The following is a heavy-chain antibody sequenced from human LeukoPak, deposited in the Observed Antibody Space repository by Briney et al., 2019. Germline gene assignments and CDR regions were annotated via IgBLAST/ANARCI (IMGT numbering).Heavy chain of an antibody. CDR1: GGSFSGYY. Sequence: SSETLSLTCAVYGGSFSGYYWSWIRQPPGKGLEWIGEINHSGSTNYNPSLKSRVTISVDTSKNQFSLKLSSVTAADTAVYYCASTYCSSTSCSHGVDYWGQGTLVTVSS. CDR3: ASTYCSSTSCSHGVDY. V-gene: IGHV4-34*01. CDR2: INHSGST. D-gene: IGHD2-2*01. J-gene: IGHJ4*02.